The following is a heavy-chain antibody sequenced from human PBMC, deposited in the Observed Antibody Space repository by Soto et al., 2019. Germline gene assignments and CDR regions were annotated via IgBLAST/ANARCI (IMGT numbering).Heavy chain of an antibody. V-gene: IGHV4-4*07. CDR1: RASISGFY. Sequence: SETLSLTCTLSRASISGFYWSSIRKSAGKGLAWIGRIYATGTTDHNPSLKSRVMMSVDTSKKQFSLKLRSVTAADTAVYYCVRDGTKTLRDWFDPWGQGISVADSS. J-gene: IGHJ5*02. CDR2: IYATGTT. CDR3: VRDGTKTLRDWFDP. D-gene: IGHD1-1*01.